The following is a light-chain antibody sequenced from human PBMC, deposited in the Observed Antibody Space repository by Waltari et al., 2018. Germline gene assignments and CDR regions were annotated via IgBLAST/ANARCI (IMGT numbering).Light chain of an antibody. CDR2: AAS. CDR1: QSITIY. J-gene: IGKJ4*01. Sequence: DIQMTQSPSSLSASVGDRVTITCRASQSITIYLNWYQHKPGKAPNRLIYAASSLQGGVPTKFSSSVSGTDFNLTISTLQPEDFATYYCQQSYSALTFGGGTKVEIK. V-gene: IGKV1-39*01. CDR3: QQSYSALT.